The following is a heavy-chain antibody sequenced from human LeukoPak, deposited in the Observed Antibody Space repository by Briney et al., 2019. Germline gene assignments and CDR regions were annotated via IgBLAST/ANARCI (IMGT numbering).Heavy chain of an antibody. J-gene: IGHJ6*02. CDR2: ISWNSGSI. CDR3: AKDISASGFGEPTYYYYGMDV. V-gene: IGHV3-9*01. D-gene: IGHD3-10*01. Sequence: GGSLRLSCAASGFTFDDYAMHWVRHAPGKGLEWVSGISWNSGSIGYADSVKGRFTISRDNAKNSLYLQMNSLRAEDTALYYCAKDISASGFGEPTYYYYGMDVWGQGTTVTVSS. CDR1: GFTFDDYA.